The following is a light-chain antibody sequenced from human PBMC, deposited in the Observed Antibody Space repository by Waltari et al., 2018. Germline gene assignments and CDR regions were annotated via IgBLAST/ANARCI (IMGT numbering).Light chain of an antibody. V-gene: IGLV2-14*01. Sequence: QSALTQPASVSGSPGQSITISCTGPSSDVGDYNYVYWYKQYPGKVPKLMIYDVSKWPSGVSNRFSGSKSGNTASLTISGLQAEDEADYYCSSYTSSNTVIFGGGTKLTVL. J-gene: IGLJ2*01. CDR3: SSYTSSNTVI. CDR2: DVS. CDR1: SSDVGDYNY.